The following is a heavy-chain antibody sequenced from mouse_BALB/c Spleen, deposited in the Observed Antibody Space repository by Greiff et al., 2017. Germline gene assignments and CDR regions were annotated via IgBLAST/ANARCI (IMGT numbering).Heavy chain of an antibody. Sequence: EVKVEESGPGLVKPSQSLSLTCTVTGYSITSDYAWNWIRQFPGNKLEWMGYISYSGSTSYNPSLKSRISITRDTSKNQFFLQLNSVTTEDTATYYCAAEYGWFAYWGQGTLVTVSA. J-gene: IGHJ3*01. CDR2: ISYSGST. CDR3: AAEYGWFAY. V-gene: IGHV3-2*02. D-gene: IGHD2-10*02. CDR1: GYSITSDYA.